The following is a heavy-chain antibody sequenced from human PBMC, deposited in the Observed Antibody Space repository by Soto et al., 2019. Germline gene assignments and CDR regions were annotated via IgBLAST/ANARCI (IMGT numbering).Heavy chain of an antibody. Sequence: EVQLVESGGGLVQPGGSLRLSCAASGFTVSSNYMSWVRQAPGKGLEWVSVIYSGGSTYYADSVKGRFTISRDNSKNTLYLPMTSLRAEDTAVYYCARATGYYYYMDVWGKGTTVTVSS. CDR3: ARATGYYYYMDV. CDR2: IYSGGST. CDR1: GFTVSSNY. V-gene: IGHV3-66*01. J-gene: IGHJ6*03.